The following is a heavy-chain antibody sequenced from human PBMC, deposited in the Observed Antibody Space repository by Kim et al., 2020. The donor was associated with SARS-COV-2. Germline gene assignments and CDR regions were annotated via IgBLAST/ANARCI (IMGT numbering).Heavy chain of an antibody. CDR2: INHSGST. J-gene: IGHJ4*02. CDR3: ARGLASAYYSMIVVVITGNYFDY. V-gene: IGHV4-34*01. Sequence: SETLSLTCAVYGGSFSGYYWSWIRQPPGKGLEWIGEINHSGSTNYNPSLKSRVTISVDTSKNQFPLKLSSVTAADTAVYYCARGLASAYYSMIVVVITGNYFDYWGQGTLVTVSS. D-gene: IGHD3-22*01. CDR1: GGSFSGYY.